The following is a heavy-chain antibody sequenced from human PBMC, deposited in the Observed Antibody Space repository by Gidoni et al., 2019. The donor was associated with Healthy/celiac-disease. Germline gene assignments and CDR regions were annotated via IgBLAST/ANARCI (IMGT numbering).Heavy chain of an antibody. CDR2: IIPIFGTA. D-gene: IGHD3-3*01. J-gene: IGHJ6*02. V-gene: IGHV1-69*01. Sequence: QVQLVQSGAEVKKPGSSVKVSCKASGGTFSSYAISWVRQAPGQGLEWMGGIIPIFGTANYAKKFQGRVTITADESTSTAYRELSSLRSEDTAVYYCARVTGGYYDFWSGFYGMDVWGQGTTVTVSS. CDR1: GGTFSSYA. CDR3: ARVTGGYYDFWSGFYGMDV.